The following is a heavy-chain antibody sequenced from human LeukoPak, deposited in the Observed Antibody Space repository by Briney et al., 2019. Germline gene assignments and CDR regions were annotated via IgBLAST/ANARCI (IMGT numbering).Heavy chain of an antibody. Sequence: SETLSLTCTVSGGSLTRYHWGWIRQPPGQGLVWLGSLYYRGSTYHNPSLKSRVNISVDTSKNQFSLKLSSVTAADTAVYYCARQGHDMVRGVTVWFDPWGQGTLVTVSS. CDR2: LYYRGST. V-gene: IGHV4-39*01. CDR3: ARQGHDMVRGVTVWFDP. J-gene: IGHJ5*02. CDR1: GGSLTRYH. D-gene: IGHD3-10*01.